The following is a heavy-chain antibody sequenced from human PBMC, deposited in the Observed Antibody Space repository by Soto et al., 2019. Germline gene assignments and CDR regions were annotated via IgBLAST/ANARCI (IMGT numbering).Heavy chain of an antibody. D-gene: IGHD6-19*01. CDR1: GFTFSSYG. V-gene: IGHV3-30*18. CDR2: ISYDGSNK. Sequence: QVQLVESGGGVVQPGRSPRLSCAASGFTFSSYGMHWVRQAPGKGLEWVAVISYDGSNKYYADSVKGRFTISRDNSKNTLYLQMNSLRAEDTAVYYCAKASGWLFDYWGQGTLVTDSS. J-gene: IGHJ4*02. CDR3: AKASGWLFDY.